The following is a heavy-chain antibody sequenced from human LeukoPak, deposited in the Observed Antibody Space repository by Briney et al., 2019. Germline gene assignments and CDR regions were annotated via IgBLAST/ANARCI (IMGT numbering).Heavy chain of an antibody. J-gene: IGHJ4*02. CDR1: GSTFNSYW. Sequence: PGGSLRLSCAASGSTFNSYWMSWVRQAPGEGLEWVANIDPDGSEKQYGDSVKGRFTTSRDNAKNSLYLQMNSLRAEDTAIYYCARIYYFGDNNWRYFDNWGQGTLVTVSS. CDR2: IDPDGSEK. D-gene: IGHD3-10*01. V-gene: IGHV3-7*01. CDR3: ARIYYFGDNNWRYFDN.